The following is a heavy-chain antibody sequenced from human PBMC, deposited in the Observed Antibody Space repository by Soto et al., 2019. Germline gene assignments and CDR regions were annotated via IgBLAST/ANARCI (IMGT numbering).Heavy chain of an antibody. D-gene: IGHD3-9*01. CDR1: GGSVRNATSY. CDR3: ARTVIRLRYSFDY. Sequence: QVQLQESGPGLVKPSETLSLTCAVSGGSVRNATSYWSWIRQPPGKGLEWIGYIYYTGSTKYNPSLQSRVTISVDTPKNQLSLKLSSVTAADTAVYYCARTVIRLRYSFDYWGQGTLITVSS. V-gene: IGHV4-61*01. J-gene: IGHJ4*02. CDR2: IYYTGST.